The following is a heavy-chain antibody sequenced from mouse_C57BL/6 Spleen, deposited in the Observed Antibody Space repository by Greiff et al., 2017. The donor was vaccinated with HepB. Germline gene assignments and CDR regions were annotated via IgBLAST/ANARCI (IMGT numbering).Heavy chain of an antibody. CDR1: GYAFSSSW. J-gene: IGHJ3*01. V-gene: IGHV1-82*01. CDR3: AYSAWFAD. CDR2: IYPGDGDT. Sequence: QVQLQQSGPELVKPGASVKISCKASGYAFSSSWMNWVKQRPGKGLEWIGRIYPGDGDTNYNGKFKGKATLTADKSSSTAYMQLSSLTSEDSAVYFCAYSAWFADWGKGTLVTVSA. D-gene: IGHD2-12*01.